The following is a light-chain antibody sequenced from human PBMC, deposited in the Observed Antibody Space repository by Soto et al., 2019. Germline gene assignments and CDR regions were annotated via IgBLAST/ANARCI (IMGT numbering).Light chain of an antibody. J-gene: IGKJ3*01. V-gene: IGKV1-33*01. CDR3: QKSDHLPL. Sequence: DIQMTQSPPSLSASVGDRVTITCQASQDIGNSLNWFQHKPGKAPNLVIYDASNLEIGVPSRFSGSASGTDFTFTISSLRPEDIATYYCQKSDHLPLFGPGTKVESK. CDR2: DAS. CDR1: QDIGNS.